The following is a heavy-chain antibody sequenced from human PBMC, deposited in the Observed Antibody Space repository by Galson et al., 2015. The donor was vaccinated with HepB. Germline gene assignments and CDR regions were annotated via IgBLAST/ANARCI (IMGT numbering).Heavy chain of an antibody. J-gene: IGHJ4*02. CDR1: GGTFSSYT. Sequence: SVKVSCKASGGTFSSYTISWVRQAPGQGLEWMGRIIPILGIANYAQKFQGRVTITADKSTSTAYMELSSLRSEDTAVYYCARIRSYDSSGYYGTFDYWGQGTLVTVSS. D-gene: IGHD3-22*01. CDR3: ARIRSYDSSGYYGTFDY. CDR2: IIPILGIA. V-gene: IGHV1-69*02.